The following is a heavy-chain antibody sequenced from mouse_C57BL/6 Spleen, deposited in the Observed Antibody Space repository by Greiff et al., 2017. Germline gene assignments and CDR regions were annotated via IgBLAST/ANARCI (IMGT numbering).Heavy chain of an antibody. V-gene: IGHV1-42*01. J-gene: IGHJ2*01. CDR1: GYSFTGYY. Sequence: EVKLMESGPELVKPGASVKISCKASGYSFTGYYMNWVKQSPEKSLEWIGEINPSTGGTTYNQKFKAKATLTVDKSSSTAYMQLKSLTSEDSAVYYCARSFYYYGSSLYYFDYWGQGTTLTVSS. CDR2: INPSTGGT. D-gene: IGHD1-1*01. CDR3: ARSFYYYGSSLYYFDY.